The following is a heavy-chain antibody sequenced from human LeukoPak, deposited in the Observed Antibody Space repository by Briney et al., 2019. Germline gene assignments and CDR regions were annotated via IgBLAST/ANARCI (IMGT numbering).Heavy chain of an antibody. V-gene: IGHV1-69*05. CDR3: GREDYVETYYFDY. CDR2: IIPIFGTA. CDR1: GGTFSSYA. Sequence: SVKVSCKASGGTFSSYAISWVRQAPGQGLEWMGRIIPIFGTADYAQKFRGRVTITTDESTSTAYMELSSLRSEDTAVYYCGREDYVETYYFDYWGQGTLVTVSS. D-gene: IGHD3-16*01. J-gene: IGHJ4*02.